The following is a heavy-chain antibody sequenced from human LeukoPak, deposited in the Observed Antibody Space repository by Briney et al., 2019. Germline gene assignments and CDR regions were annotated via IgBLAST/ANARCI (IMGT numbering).Heavy chain of an antibody. Sequence: ASVKVCCKASGYSFTSYGINWVRQAPGQGLEWMGWISAYNGNTNYAQKLQGRVTMTIDTSTSTAYMELRSLRSDDTALYYCARDEVHGDRDFDYWGQGTLVTVSS. CDR1: GYSFTSYG. D-gene: IGHD4-17*01. J-gene: IGHJ4*02. V-gene: IGHV1-18*01. CDR3: ARDEVHGDRDFDY. CDR2: ISAYNGNT.